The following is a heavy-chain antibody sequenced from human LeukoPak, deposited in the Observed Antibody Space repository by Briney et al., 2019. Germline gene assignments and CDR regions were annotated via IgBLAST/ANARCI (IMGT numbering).Heavy chain of an antibody. CDR3: ARVPFRNYYDSSGYCFDN. D-gene: IGHD3-22*01. J-gene: IGHJ4*02. Sequence: SQTLSLTCTVSGGSISSGDYYWSWIRQPPGKGLEWIGYIYYSGSTYYNPSLKSRVTISVDTSKNQFSLKLSSVTAADTAVYYCARVPFRNYYDSSGYCFDNWGQGTLVTVSS. V-gene: IGHV4-30-4*01. CDR2: IYYSGST. CDR1: GGSISSGDYY.